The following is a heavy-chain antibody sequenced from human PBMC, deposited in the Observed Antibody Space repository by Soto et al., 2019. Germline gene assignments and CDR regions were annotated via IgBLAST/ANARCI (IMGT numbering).Heavy chain of an antibody. V-gene: IGHV3-7*01. J-gene: IGHJ4*02. Sequence: GGSLRLSCAASGFTFSSYWMSWVRQAPGKGLEWVANIKQDGSEKYYVDSVKGRFTISRDNAKNSLYLQMNSLRAEDTAVYYCARVGGKSSDYGVPYYFDYWGQGTLVTVSS. CDR3: ARVGGKSSDYGVPYYFDY. CDR2: IKQDGSEK. D-gene: IGHD4-17*01. CDR1: GFTFSSYW.